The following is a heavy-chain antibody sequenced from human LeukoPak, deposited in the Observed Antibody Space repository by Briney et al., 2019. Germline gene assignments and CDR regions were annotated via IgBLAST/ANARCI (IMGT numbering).Heavy chain of an antibody. D-gene: IGHD6-19*01. CDR1: GGSISSYY. Sequence: SETLSLTCTVSGGSISSYYWSWIRQPPGKGLEWIGEINHSGSTNYNPSLKSRVTISVDTSKNQFSLKLSSVTAADTAVYYCARDLQYSSGHAFDYWGQGTLVTVSS. CDR3: ARDLQYSSGHAFDY. CDR2: INHSGST. V-gene: IGHV4-34*01. J-gene: IGHJ4*02.